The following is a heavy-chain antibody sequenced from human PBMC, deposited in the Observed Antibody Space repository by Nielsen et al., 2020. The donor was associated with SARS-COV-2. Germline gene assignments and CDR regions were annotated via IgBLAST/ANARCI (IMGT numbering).Heavy chain of an antibody. CDR3: AKSGERQWLVQDY. Sequence: GESLKISCAASGFTFSSYAMSWVRQAPGKGLEWVSVIYSGGSSTYYADSVKGRFTISRDNSKNTLYLQMNSLRAEDTAVYYCAKSGERQWLVQDYWGQGTLVTVSS. J-gene: IGHJ4*02. CDR1: GFTFSSYA. V-gene: IGHV3-23*03. CDR2: IYSGGSST. D-gene: IGHD6-19*01.